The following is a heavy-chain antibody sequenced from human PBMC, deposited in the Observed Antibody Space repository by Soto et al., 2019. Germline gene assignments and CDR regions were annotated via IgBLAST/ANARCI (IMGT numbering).Heavy chain of an antibody. CDR1: GYPFAAYS. V-gene: IGHV1-2*02. D-gene: IGHD1-1*01. Sequence: ASVQVSFMVSGYPFAAYSIHWVRQAPGQGLEWMGWINPYSADTNYAQKFQGRVTMTRDTSIRTAYMEVSSLRSDVTAMYYCARTRNTNEVHYWGQGTLVTVSS. J-gene: IGHJ4*02. CDR2: INPYSADT. CDR3: ARTRNTNEVHY.